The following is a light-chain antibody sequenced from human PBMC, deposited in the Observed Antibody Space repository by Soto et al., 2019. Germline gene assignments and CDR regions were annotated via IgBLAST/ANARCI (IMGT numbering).Light chain of an antibody. CDR2: EVS. CDR1: SSDVGGYNY. CDR3: SSYAGTDNFV. J-gene: IGLJ1*01. Sequence: QSALSHPPSASGSPGHSVTISCTGTSSDVGGYNYVSWYQHHPGKAPKLMIYEVSKRPSGVPDRFSGSKSGNTASLTVSGLQAEDQADYYCSSYAGTDNFVFGTGTKVTVL. V-gene: IGLV2-8*01.